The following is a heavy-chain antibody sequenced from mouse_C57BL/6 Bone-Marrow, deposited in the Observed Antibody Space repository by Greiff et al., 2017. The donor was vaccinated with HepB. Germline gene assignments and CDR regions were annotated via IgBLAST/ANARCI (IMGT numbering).Heavy chain of an antibody. V-gene: IGHV1-59*01. CDR3: ARSGYYDYRFAY. J-gene: IGHJ3*01. Sequence: QVQLQQPGAELVRPGTSVKLSCKASGYTFTSYWMHWVKQRPGQGLEWIGVIDPSDSYTNYNQKFKGKATLTVDTSSSTAYMQLSSLTSEDSAVYYCARSGYYDYRFAYWGQGTLVTVSA. CDR2: IDPSDSYT. D-gene: IGHD2-4*01. CDR1: GYTFTSYW.